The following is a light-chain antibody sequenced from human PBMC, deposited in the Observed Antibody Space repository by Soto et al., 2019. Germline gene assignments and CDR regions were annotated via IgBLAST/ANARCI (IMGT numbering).Light chain of an antibody. J-gene: IGKJ4*01. V-gene: IGKV3-15*01. CDR3: QEDHKWPLT. CDR2: GAS. Sequence: EIVMTQSPATLSVSPGERATLSCRASQSINRNFAWYQQKPGQAPRLLIYGASSRATGIPNRFSGSGADTEFTLTISSLQSEDFAVYPYQEDHKWPLTFGGGTKVEIK. CDR1: QSINRN.